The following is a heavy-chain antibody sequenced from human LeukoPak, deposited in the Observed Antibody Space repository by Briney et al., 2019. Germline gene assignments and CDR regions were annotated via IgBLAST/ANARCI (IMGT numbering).Heavy chain of an antibody. CDR1: GGSFSGYY. V-gene: IGHV4-34*01. CDR2: INHSGST. Sequence: SETLSLTCAVYGGSFSGYYWSWIRQPPGKGLEWIGEINHSGSTNYNPSLKSRVTISVDTSKNQVSLKLSSVTAADTAVYYCASSVVTADLLFDYWGQGTLVTVSS. D-gene: IGHD2-21*02. J-gene: IGHJ4*02. CDR3: ASSVVTADLLFDY.